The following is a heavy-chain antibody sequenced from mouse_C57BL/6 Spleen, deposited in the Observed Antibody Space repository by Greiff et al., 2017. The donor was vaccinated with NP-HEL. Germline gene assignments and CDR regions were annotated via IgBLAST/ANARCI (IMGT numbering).Heavy chain of an antibody. CDR1: GYAFSSSW. V-gene: IGHV1-82*01. Sequence: VQLQQSGPELVKPGASVKISCKASGYAFSSSWMNWVKQRPGKGLEWIGRIYPGDGDTNYNGKFKGKATLTADKSSSTAYMQLSSLTSEDSAVYFCAGDYYGSSYRYFDVWGTGTTVTVSS. D-gene: IGHD1-1*01. J-gene: IGHJ1*03. CDR3: AGDYYGSSYRYFDV. CDR2: IYPGDGDT.